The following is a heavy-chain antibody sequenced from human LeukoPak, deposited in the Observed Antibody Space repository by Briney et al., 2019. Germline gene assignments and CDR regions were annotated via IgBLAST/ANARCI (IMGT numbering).Heavy chain of an antibody. CDR2: INHSGST. Sequence: SETLSLTCAVYGGSISGYYWSWIRQPPGKGLEWIGEINHSGSTHYNPSLKSRVTISVDTSKNQFSLKLSSVTAADTAMYYCARRLGRKFGERFYYYHYMDVWDKGTTVTISS. CDR1: GGSISGYY. D-gene: IGHD3-10*01. CDR3: ARRLGRKFGERFYYYHYMDV. V-gene: IGHV4-34*01. J-gene: IGHJ6*03.